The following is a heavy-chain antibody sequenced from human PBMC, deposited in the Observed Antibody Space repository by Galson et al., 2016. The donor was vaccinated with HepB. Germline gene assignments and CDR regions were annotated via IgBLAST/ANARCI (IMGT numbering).Heavy chain of an antibody. Sequence: SLRLSCAASGFTFSSYWMSWVRQAPGKGLEWVANIKEDGSTINYVNSVKGRFTISRDNAKDSVYLQMNSLRAEDTAAYYCARRFHGTGFEYWGQGILVTVSS. CDR1: GFTFSSYW. V-gene: IGHV3-7*01. CDR2: IKEDGSTI. CDR3: ARRFHGTGFEY. J-gene: IGHJ4*02. D-gene: IGHD2-21*01.